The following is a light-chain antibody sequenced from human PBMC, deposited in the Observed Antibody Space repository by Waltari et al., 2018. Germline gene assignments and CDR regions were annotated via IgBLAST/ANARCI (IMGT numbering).Light chain of an antibody. CDR2: GVN. V-gene: IGLV1-40*01. J-gene: IGLJ2*01. CDR3: QSYDTSLSVV. Sequence: QSVLTPPPSVSGAPGQRVTISCTGGGANIGAGSDVPGYLQLPGKAPELLLYGVNNRPSWVPDRSFGPLSGTSASLAITGLQAEDEADYYCQSYDTSLSVVFGGGTKLTV. CDR1: GANIGAGSD.